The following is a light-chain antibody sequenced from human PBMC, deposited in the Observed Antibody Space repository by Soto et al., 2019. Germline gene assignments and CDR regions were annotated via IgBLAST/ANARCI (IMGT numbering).Light chain of an antibody. J-gene: IGKJ5*01. CDR1: QSVGNNY. CDR3: QQCASPPIT. CDR2: DAS. V-gene: IGKV3-20*01. Sequence: EIVLTQSPGTLSLSPGERATLSCRASQSVGNNYLAWYQQKPGQAPRRLIHDASVRATGIPDRFSGSGSGSDFTLTISRLEPEDFALYYCQQCASPPITFGQGTRLDIK.